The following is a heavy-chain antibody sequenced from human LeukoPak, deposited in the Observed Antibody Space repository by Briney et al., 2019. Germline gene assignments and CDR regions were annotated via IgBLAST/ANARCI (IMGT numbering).Heavy chain of an antibody. J-gene: IGHJ6*02. CDR1: GGSFSGYY. V-gene: IGHV4-34*01. CDR3: ARAPSSGIPYYYGMDV. Sequence: SETLSVTCAVYGGSFSGYYWNWIRQPPGKGLEWIGEINDSGSTNYNPFLKSRVSISVDTSKKQFSLKVNSVTAADTAVYYCARAPSSGIPYYYGMDVWGQGTTVTVSS. D-gene: IGHD3-10*01. CDR2: INDSGST.